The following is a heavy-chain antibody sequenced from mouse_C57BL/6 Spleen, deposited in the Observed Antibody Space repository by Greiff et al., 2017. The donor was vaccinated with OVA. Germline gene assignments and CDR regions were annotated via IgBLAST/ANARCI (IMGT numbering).Heavy chain of an antibody. CDR3: ARQDGYFFYFDY. CDR2: IDPSDSET. D-gene: IGHD2-3*01. Sequence: LQQPGAELVRPGSSVKLSCKASGYTFTSYWMHWVKQRPIQGLEWIGNIDPSDSETHYNQKFKDKATLTVDKSSSTAYMQLSSLTSEDSAVYYCARQDGYFFYFDYWGQGTTLTVSS. J-gene: IGHJ2*01. V-gene: IGHV1-52*01. CDR1: GYTFTSYW.